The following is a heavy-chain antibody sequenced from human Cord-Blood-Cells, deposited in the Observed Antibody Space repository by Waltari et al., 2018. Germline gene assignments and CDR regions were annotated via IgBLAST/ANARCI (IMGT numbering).Heavy chain of an antibody. CDR3: AKDHLNWGLGY. CDR1: GVTCSRYG. D-gene: IGHD7-27*01. CDR2: ISYDGRNK. Sequence: VQLVVSGLGVVLPGRSMRLSCAASGVTCSRYGMPWVRQAPGKALGWVSVISYDGRNKYYADSVKGRFTISRDNSKNTLYLQMNSLRAEDTAVYYCAKDHLNWGLGYWGQGTLVTVSS. V-gene: IGHV3-30*18. J-gene: IGHJ4*02.